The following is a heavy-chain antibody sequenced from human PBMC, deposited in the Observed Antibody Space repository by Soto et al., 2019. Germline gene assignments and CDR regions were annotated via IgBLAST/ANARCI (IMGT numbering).Heavy chain of an antibody. CDR1: GGSIVSGGYS. J-gene: IGHJ4*02. CDR2: IYHSGST. D-gene: IGHD5-12*01. Sequence: SDTLSLTCAVFGGSIVSGGYSWSWIRQPPGKGLEWIGYIYHSGSTYYNPSLKSRVTISVDRSKNQFSLKLSSVTAADTAVYYCAAGGGLPRYYWGQGTLVTVS. V-gene: IGHV4-30-2*01. CDR3: AAGGGLPRYY.